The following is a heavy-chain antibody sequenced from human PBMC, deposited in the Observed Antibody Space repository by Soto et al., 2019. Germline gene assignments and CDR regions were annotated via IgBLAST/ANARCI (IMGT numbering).Heavy chain of an antibody. J-gene: IGHJ4*01. CDR2: ISGSGGDT. CDR3: SKDPPIVGATGGYYFDY. CDR1: GLTFSRHA. V-gene: IGHV3-23*01. D-gene: IGHD1-26*01. Sequence: EVQLSESGGGLVQPGGSLRLSCEASGLTFSRHAMNWVRQAPGKGLEWVSVISGSGGDTYYADSVKGRFTISRDNSRNTVYLQMNSLRAEDTAIYYCSKDPPIVGATGGYYFDYWGQGTLVTVSS.